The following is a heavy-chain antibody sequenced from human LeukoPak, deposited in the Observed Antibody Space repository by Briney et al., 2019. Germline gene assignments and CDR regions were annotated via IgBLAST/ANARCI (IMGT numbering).Heavy chain of an antibody. J-gene: IGHJ6*03. V-gene: IGHV3-11*04. CDR1: GFTFSDYY. CDR2: ISSSGSTI. CDR3: ARETIAAAGTFHYYMDV. Sequence: GGSLRLSCAASGFTFSDYYMSWIRQAPGKGLEWVSYISSSGSTIYYADSVKGRFTISRDNAKNSLYLQMNSLRAEDTAVYYCARETIAAAGTFHYYMDVWDKGTTVTVSS. D-gene: IGHD6-13*01.